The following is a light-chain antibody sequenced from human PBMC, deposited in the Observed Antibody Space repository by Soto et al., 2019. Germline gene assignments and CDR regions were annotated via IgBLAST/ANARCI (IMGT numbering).Light chain of an antibody. V-gene: IGKV3-11*01. Sequence: EIVLTQSPATLSLSPWEGATVSCRASQSVSSHLAWYQQKRGQAPRLLIYDASSRASGIPARFSGRGSGTDFTLTISYLEPEDFAIYYCQQGGNWPLTFGQGTRLEIK. J-gene: IGKJ5*01. CDR1: QSVSSH. CDR3: QQGGNWPLT. CDR2: DAS.